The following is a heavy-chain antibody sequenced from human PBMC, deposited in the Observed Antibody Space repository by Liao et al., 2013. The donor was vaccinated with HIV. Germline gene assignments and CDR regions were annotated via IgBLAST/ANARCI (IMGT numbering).Heavy chain of an antibody. CDR3: ARDGEGSSGGYFDL. D-gene: IGHD1-26*01. J-gene: IGHJ2*01. V-gene: IGHV4-30-2*01. Sequence: QLQLQESGSGLVKPSQTLSLTCAVSGGSISSGGYSWSWIRQPPGKGLEWIGYIYHSGSTYYNPSLKSRVTISVDRSKNQFSLKLSSVTAADTAVYYCARDGEGSSGGYFDLWGRGTLVTVSS. CDR1: GGSISSGGYS. CDR2: IYHSGST.